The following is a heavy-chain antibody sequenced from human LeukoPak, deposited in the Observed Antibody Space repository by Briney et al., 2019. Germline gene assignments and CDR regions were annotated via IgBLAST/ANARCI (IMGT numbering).Heavy chain of an antibody. CDR2: IYTSGST. CDR3: ARSLVLRLLEWSDV. J-gene: IGHJ6*04. V-gene: IGHV4-61*02. CDR1: GGSISSGSYY. D-gene: IGHD3-3*01. Sequence: SQTLSLTCTVSGGSISSGSYYWSWIRQPAGKGLEWIGRIYTSGSTNYNPSLKSRVTISVDTSKNQFSLKLSSVTAADTAVYYCARSLVLRLLEWSDVWGKGTTVTVSS.